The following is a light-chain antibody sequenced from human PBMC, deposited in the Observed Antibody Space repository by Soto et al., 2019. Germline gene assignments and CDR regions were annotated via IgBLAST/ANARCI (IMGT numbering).Light chain of an antibody. CDR2: EGS. CDR1: SSDVGSYNL. CDR3: CSYAGSSCYV. Sequence: QSALPQPASVSGSPGQSITISCTGTSSDVGSYNLVSWYQQHPGKAPKLMIYEGSKRPSGVSNRFSGSKSGNTASLTISGLQAEDEADYYCCSYAGSSCYVFGTGTKVTVL. J-gene: IGLJ1*01. V-gene: IGLV2-23*01.